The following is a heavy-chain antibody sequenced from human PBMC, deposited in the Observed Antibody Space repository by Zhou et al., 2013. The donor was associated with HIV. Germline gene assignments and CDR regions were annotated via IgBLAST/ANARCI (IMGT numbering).Heavy chain of an antibody. J-gene: IGHJ6*03. CDR3: ARSRYSSSWYIGRQEGHYYNLDV. V-gene: IGHV1-69*05. Sequence: QVQLVQSGAEVKKPGSSVKVSCKASGGTFNNYGIVWVRQAPGQGLEWMGGIIPMFVRPNYAQKFEGRVTITMDKSPNTVYMELSSLTSEDTAVYYCARSRYSSSWYIGRQEGHYYNLDVWGKGTTVTVS. CDR2: IIPMFVRP. CDR1: GGTFNNYG. D-gene: IGHD6-13*01.